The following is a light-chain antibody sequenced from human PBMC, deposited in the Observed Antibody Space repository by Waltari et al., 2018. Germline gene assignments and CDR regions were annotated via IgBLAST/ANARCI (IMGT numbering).Light chain of an antibody. CDR3: CSYAPWV. J-gene: IGLJ3*02. Sequence: SALTQPASIPGSPAPPTSSSCTSPRHTVGCPYLVSWYHQHPGKAPRLMIYEGSKRPSGVSKRFSGSKSGNTASRTISGLQAEDEADYYCCSYAPWVFGGGTKLTVL. V-gene: IGLV2-23*01. CDR2: EGS. CDR1: RHTVGCPYL.